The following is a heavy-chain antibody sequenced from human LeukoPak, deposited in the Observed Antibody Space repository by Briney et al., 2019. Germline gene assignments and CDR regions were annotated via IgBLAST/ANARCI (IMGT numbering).Heavy chain of an antibody. CDR1: GGSISSYY. CDR2: IYYSGST. Sequence: PSETLSLTCTVSGGSISSYYWSWIRQPPGKGLEWIGYIYYSGSTNYNPSLKSRVTISVDTSKNQFSLKLSSVTAADTAVYYCARGSIVAEPTPFDYWGQGTLVTVSS. J-gene: IGHJ4*02. V-gene: IGHV4-59*01. D-gene: IGHD2-2*01. CDR3: ARGSIVAEPTPFDY.